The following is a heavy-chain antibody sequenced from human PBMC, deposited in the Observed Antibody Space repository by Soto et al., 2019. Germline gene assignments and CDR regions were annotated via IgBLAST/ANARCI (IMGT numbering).Heavy chain of an antibody. CDR2: ISGSGGST. D-gene: IGHD3-10*01. CDR1: GFTFSSYA. Sequence: GGSLRLSCAASGFTFSSYAMSWVRQAPGKGLEWVSAISGSGGSTYYADSVKGRFTISRDNSKNTLYLQMNSLRAGDTAVYYCAKGYYGSGSYYTPFDYWGQGTLVTVSS. CDR3: AKGYYGSGSYYTPFDY. V-gene: IGHV3-23*01. J-gene: IGHJ4*02.